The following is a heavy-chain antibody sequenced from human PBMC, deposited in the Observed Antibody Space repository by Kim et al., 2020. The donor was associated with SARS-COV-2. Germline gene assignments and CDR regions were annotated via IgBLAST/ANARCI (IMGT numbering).Heavy chain of an antibody. V-gene: IGHV4-59*01. D-gene: IGHD3-10*01. J-gene: IGHJ4*02. CDR1: GGSISSYY. CDR2: MYYSGSS. CDR3: ARGGGGGLGY. Sequence: SETLSLTCSVSGGSISSYYWTWIRQPPGKGLEWIGYMYYSGSSNYNPSLKSRVTISVDTSKNQVSLNLNSVTAADTAMYYCARGGGGGLGYWGQGTLVT.